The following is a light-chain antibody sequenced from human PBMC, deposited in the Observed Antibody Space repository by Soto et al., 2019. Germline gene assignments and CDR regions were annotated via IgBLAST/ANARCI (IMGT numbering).Light chain of an antibody. CDR2: DVR. CDR1: SSDVGGYNY. CDR3: SSYTSSSTVI. Sequence: QSALTQPASVSGSPGQSITISCTGTSSDVGGYNYISLYQQHPGKAPKFIIYDVRNRPSGVSNRFSGSRSGNTASLTISGLQAEDEADYYCSSYTSSSTVIFGGGTKVTFL. V-gene: IGLV2-14*01. J-gene: IGLJ2*01.